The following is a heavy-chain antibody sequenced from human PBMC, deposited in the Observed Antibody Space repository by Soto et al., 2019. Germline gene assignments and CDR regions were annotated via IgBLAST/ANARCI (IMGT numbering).Heavy chain of an antibody. CDR1: GYTFTSYG. CDR3: ATKIAAAGNAYFDY. J-gene: IGHJ4*02. CDR2: ISAYNGNT. V-gene: IGHV1-18*01. D-gene: IGHD6-13*01. Sequence: ASVKVSCKASGYTFTSYGISWVRQAPGQGLEWMGWISAYNGNTNYAQKLQGRVTMTEDTSTDTAYMELSSLRSEDTAVYYCATKIAAAGNAYFDYWGQGTLVTVSS.